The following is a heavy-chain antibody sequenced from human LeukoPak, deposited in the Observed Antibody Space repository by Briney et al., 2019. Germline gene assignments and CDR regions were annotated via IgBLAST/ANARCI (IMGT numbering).Heavy chain of an antibody. CDR1: GFTFSSYW. CDR3: ARHLSGVTGYTYGRGIDY. Sequence: GGSLRLSCAASGFTFSSYWMSWVRQAPGKGLEWVANIKKDGSEKYSVDSVKGRFTISRDNTKKSLYLQMNSLRAEDMAVYYCARHLSGVTGYTYGRGIDYWGQGTLVTVSS. V-gene: IGHV3-7*01. D-gene: IGHD5-18*01. J-gene: IGHJ4*02. CDR2: IKKDGSEK.